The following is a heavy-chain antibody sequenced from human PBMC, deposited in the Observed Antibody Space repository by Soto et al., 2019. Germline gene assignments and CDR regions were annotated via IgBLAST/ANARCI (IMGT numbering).Heavy chain of an antibody. V-gene: IGHV1-2*02. J-gene: IGHJ6*03. CDR3: ARGITSRLVFYYYYMDV. CDR1: GYTFTDYY. CDR2: INPTNSGT. Sequence: QVQPVQSGAEVKKPGASVKVSCKASGYTFTDYYIHWVRQAPGQGLQWLGWINPTNSGTRYARSFQGRVTVTRDTSISTAYMELSSLRSDDTAVYYCARGITSRLVFYYYYMDVWGFGTTVTVSS.